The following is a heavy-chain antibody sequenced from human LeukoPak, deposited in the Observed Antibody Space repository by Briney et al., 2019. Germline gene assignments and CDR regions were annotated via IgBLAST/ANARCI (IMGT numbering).Heavy chain of an antibody. CDR2: ITGSGDTT. CDR1: GFIFRNYA. J-gene: IGHJ4*02. Sequence: QTGGCLRLSCAASGFIFRNYAMSWVRQAPGKGLEWVSAITGSGDTTYYADSVKGRFTISRDNSKNTMYVEMNTLRAEDTAVYYCAKWGDYDILTGYYVSDFWGQGTLVTVSS. CDR3: AKWGDYDILTGYYVSDF. D-gene: IGHD3-9*01. V-gene: IGHV3-23*01.